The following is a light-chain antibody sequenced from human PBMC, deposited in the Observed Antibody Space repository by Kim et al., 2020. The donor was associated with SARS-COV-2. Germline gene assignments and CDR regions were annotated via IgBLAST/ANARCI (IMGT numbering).Light chain of an antibody. Sequence: RVTSSGTGSSSKIGAGYDVHWYQQLPGTAPKLLIYGNSNRPSGVPDRFSGSKSGTSASLAITGLQAEDEADYYCQSYDSSLSGYVFGTGTKVTVL. CDR2: GNS. J-gene: IGLJ1*01. CDR1: SSKIGAGYD. V-gene: IGLV1-40*01. CDR3: QSYDSSLSGYV.